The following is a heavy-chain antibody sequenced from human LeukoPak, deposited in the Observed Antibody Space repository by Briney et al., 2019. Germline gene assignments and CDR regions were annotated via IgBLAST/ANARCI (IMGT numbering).Heavy chain of an antibody. CDR2: IIPIFGTA. J-gene: IGHJ4*02. CDR3: TTDGDITLWLFDY. V-gene: IGHV1-69*01. CDR1: GGTFSSYA. Sequence: ASVKVSCKASGGTFSSYAISWVRQAPGQGLEWMGGIIPIFGTANYAQKFQGRVTITADESTSTAYMELSSLRSEDTAVYYCTTDGDITLWLFDYWGQGTLVTISS. D-gene: IGHD2-15*01.